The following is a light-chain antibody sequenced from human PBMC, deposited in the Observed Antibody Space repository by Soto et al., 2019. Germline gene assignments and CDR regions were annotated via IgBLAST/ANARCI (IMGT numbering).Light chain of an antibody. CDR2: DTN. CDR3: LLSYSDYMR. V-gene: IGLV7-46*01. CDR1: TGAVTSGHY. J-gene: IGLJ2*01. Sequence: QAVVTQEPSLTVSPGGTVTLTCVSSTGAVTSGHYPFWFQQKPGQAPRTLIYDTNAKHSWTPARFSGSLLGGKAALTLSGAQPEDEADYFCLLSYSDYMRFGGGTKLTVL.